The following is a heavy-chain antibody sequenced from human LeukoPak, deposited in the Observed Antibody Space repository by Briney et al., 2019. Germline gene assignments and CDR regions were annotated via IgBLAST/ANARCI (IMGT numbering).Heavy chain of an antibody. Sequence: SVKVSCKASGGTFSSYAISWVRQAPGQGLEWMGGIIPIFGTANYAQKFQGRVTITADESTSTAYMELSSLRSEDTAVYYCARGRLWFGESDYWGQGTLVTVSS. CDR1: GGTFSSYA. D-gene: IGHD3-10*01. CDR3: ARGRLWFGESDY. V-gene: IGHV1-69*01. CDR2: IIPIFGTA. J-gene: IGHJ4*02.